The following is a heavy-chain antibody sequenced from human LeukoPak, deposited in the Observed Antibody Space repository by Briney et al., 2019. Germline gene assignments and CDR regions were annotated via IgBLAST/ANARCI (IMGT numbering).Heavy chain of an antibody. CDR3: AKTPVAGYYYYYYYMDV. J-gene: IGHJ6*03. CDR1: GFTFSAFG. Sequence: PGGSLRLSCAASGFTFSAFGMHWVRQAPGKGLEWVTFIPYDGSDKYYADSVKGRFTISRDNSKNTLYLQMNNMRTEDTAVYYCAKTPVAGYYYYYYYMDVWGKGTTVTISS. V-gene: IGHV3-30*02. CDR2: IPYDGSDK. D-gene: IGHD2-15*01.